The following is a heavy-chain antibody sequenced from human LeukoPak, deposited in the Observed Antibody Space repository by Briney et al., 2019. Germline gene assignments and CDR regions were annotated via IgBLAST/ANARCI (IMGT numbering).Heavy chain of an antibody. D-gene: IGHD3-10*01. J-gene: IGHJ3*02. Sequence: SETLSLTCTVSGGSISSYYWSWIRQPPGKGLEWIGYIYYSGSTNYNPSLKSRVTVSVDTSKNQFSLKLSSVTAADTAVYYCARVGLTMVRGVIITDAFDIGGQGTMVTVSS. V-gene: IGHV4-59*01. CDR3: ARVGLTMVRGVIITDAFDI. CDR2: IYYSGST. CDR1: GGSISSYY.